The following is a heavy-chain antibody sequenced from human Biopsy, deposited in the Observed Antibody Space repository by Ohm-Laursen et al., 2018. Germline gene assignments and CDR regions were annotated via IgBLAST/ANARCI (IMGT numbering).Heavy chain of an antibody. CDR3: ARAGMVTTIVDY. CDR1: GGSISSGGNY. Sequence: TLSLTCTVSGGSISSGGNYWSWIRQFPGKGLEWIAYIYHTGSTYYNPSLKSRLSIAIDTSKNQFSVSLRSVTAADTAVYYCARAGMVTTIVDYWGQGTLVTVSS. D-gene: IGHD5-12*01. V-gene: IGHV4-31*03. J-gene: IGHJ4*02. CDR2: IYHTGST.